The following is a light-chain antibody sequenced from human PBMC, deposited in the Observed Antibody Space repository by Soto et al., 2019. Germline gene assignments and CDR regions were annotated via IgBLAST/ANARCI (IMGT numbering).Light chain of an antibody. Sequence: EIVLTQSPATLSLSPGEGATLSCRASQSISSTYLAWYQQKRGQAPRLLIYGASSRATGIPDRFSGSGSGTDFTLIISRLEPEDFAVYYCQQYGRSPWTFGQGTKVDIK. V-gene: IGKV3-20*01. J-gene: IGKJ1*01. CDR3: QQYGRSPWT. CDR1: QSISSTY. CDR2: GAS.